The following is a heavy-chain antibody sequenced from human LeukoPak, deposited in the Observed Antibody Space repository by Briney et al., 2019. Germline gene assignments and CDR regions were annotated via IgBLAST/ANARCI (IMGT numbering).Heavy chain of an antibody. CDR2: IYYSGST. CDR1: GRSISSSSYY. D-gene: IGHD3-10*01. J-gene: IGHJ5*02. Sequence: PSETLSLTCTVSGRSISSSSYYWGWIRQPPGKGLEWIGSIYYSGSTYYNPSLKSRVTIFADTSKNQFSLKLSSVTAADTAVYYCARAYYYGSGSPPMFDPWGQGTLVTVSS. CDR3: ARAYYYGSGSPPMFDP. V-gene: IGHV4-39*01.